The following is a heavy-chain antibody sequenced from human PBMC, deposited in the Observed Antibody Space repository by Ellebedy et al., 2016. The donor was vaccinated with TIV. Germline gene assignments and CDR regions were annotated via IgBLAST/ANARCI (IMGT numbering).Heavy chain of an antibody. CDR2: ISSSSATT. Sequence: ETLSLTCAAPGFTFNNYAMNWVRQAHGKGLEWVSIISSSSATTYYADSVKGRFTVSRDNSKNTLYLQMDILRAEATAVYYCAKNPLEFSNSSPVWFDPWGQGTLVTVSS. V-gene: IGHV3-23*01. J-gene: IGHJ5*02. D-gene: IGHD6-6*01. CDR1: GFTFNNYA. CDR3: AKNPLEFSNSSPVWFDP.